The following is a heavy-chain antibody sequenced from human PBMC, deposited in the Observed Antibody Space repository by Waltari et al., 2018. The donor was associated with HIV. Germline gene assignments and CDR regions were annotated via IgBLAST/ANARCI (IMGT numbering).Heavy chain of an antibody. CDR3: AKDVRYWDGLFYVGHDAFDV. CDR2: VSYDGSDK. V-gene: IGHV3-30-3*02. D-gene: IGHD3-3*01. Sequence: VQLVESGGGVVPPGRSLTLSCEASGFTFTTYAMPWVRQSPGKGLEWVADVSYDGSDKHYADSVRGRFTVSRDNAKNTVFLQMSSLRTEDTAAYYCAKDVRYWDGLFYVGHDAFDVWGKGQWSPSLQ. J-gene: IGHJ3*01. CDR1: GFTFTTYA.